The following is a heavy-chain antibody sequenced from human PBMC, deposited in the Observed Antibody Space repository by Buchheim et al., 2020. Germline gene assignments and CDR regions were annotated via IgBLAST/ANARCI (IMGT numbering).Heavy chain of an antibody. CDR2: IYHSGTT. CDR1: NGSISSDDFY. D-gene: IGHD6-6*01. Sequence: QVQLQESGPGLVKPSQTLSLTCTVSNGSISSDDFYWSWIRQHPGKGLEWIGYIYHSGTTYYNPSLRSRLDISMDTSKNQFSLNLDSVTVADTAIYYCATRPSDLSYWYFDLWGRGTL. CDR3: ATRPSDLSYWYFDL. V-gene: IGHV4-31*03. J-gene: IGHJ2*01.